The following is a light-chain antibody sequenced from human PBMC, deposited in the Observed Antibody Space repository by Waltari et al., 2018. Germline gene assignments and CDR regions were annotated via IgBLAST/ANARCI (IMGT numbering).Light chain of an antibody. V-gene: IGKV1-5*03. CDR3: QQYISYPYT. J-gene: IGKJ2*01. CDR2: KAS. Sequence: DIQMTQSPSTLSASVGDRVTITCRASQSISSWLAWYLQKPGKAPKLLIYKASSLQSGVPSRFSGSGSGTDFTLTISSLQPDDFVTYYCQQYISYPYTFGQGTKLEIK. CDR1: QSISSW.